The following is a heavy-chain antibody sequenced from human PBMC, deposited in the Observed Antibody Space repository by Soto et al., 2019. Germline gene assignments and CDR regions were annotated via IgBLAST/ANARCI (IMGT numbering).Heavy chain of an antibody. CDR1: EYTFTSYD. Sequence: ASVKVSCKASEYTFTSYDINWVRQATGQGLEWMGWVNPNSGNTGYAQKFQGRVTMTSDTSISTAYMELNSLTSEDTAVYYCARERDKKRERPRCPDYWGQGTLVTVSS. J-gene: IGHJ4*02. CDR3: ARERDKKRERPRCPDY. CDR2: VNPNSGNT. V-gene: IGHV1-8*01. D-gene: IGHD1-26*01.